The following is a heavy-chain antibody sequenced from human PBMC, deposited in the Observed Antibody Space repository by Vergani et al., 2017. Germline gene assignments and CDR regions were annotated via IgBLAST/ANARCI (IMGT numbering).Heavy chain of an antibody. CDR2: IYYSGST. Sequence: QVQLQESGPGLVKPSETLSLTCTVSGGSISSYYWSWIRQPPGKGLEWIGYIYYSGSTNYNPSLKSRVTISVAPSKNQFSLKLSSVTAADTAVYYCARGVDTAMVYYYYYYMDVWGKGTTVTVSS. D-gene: IGHD5-18*01. V-gene: IGHV4-59*01. CDR1: GGSISSYY. J-gene: IGHJ6*03. CDR3: ARGVDTAMVYYYYYYMDV.